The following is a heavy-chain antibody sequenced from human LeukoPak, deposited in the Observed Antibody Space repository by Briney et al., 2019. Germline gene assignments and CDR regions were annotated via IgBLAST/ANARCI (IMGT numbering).Heavy chain of an antibody. Sequence: GASVKVSCKASGYTLTSYAMNWVRQAPGQGLEWMGWITTNTGNPTYAQGFTGHFVFSLDTSVSTAYLQISSLKAEDSAVYYCAREGSDSTGWYFDYWGQGTLVTVSS. J-gene: IGHJ4*02. D-gene: IGHD6-19*01. V-gene: IGHV7-4-1*02. CDR3: AREGSDSTGWYFDY. CDR1: GYTLTSYA. CDR2: ITTNTGNP.